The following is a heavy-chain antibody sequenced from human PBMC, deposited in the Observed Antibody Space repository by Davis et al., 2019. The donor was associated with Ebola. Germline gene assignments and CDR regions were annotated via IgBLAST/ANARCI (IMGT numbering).Heavy chain of an antibody. CDR3: ARGAGQLYMDV. J-gene: IGHJ6*03. CDR1: GGSISSSSYY. CDR2: IYYSGST. Sequence: PSETLSLTCTVSGGSISSSSYYWGWIRRPPGKGLEWIGSIYYSGSTYYNPSLKSRVTISVDKSKNQFSLKLSSVTAADTALYYCARGAGQLYMDVWDKGTTVTVSS. V-gene: IGHV4-39*07.